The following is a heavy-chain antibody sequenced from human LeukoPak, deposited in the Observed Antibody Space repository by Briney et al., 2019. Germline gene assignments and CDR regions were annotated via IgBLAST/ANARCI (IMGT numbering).Heavy chain of an antibody. CDR3: TAGGGTAMVIDY. J-gene: IGHJ4*02. CDR1: GFTFSSYG. Sequence: PGRALRLSCSASGFTFSSYGMHSVRQAPGKGLEWVAVISYDGSNKYYADSVKGRFTISRDNSKNTLYLQMNSLRAEDTAVYYCTAGGGTAMVIDYWGQGTLVTVSS. V-gene: IGHV3-30*03. CDR2: ISYDGSNK. D-gene: IGHD5-18*01.